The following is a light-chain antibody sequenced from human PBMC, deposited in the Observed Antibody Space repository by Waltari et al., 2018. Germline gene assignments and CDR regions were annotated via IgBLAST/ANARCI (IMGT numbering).Light chain of an antibody. CDR1: QSVGSY. V-gene: IGKV3-20*01. CDR3: QKYVNLPAT. CDR2: DAS. Sequence: EIVLTQSPGTLSLSPGESATLSCRASQSVGSYLAWYQQKPGQAPRLLIYDASTRATGIPDRFSGSGSGTDFSLTISRLESEDFAVYYCQKYVNLPATFGQGTKVEIK. J-gene: IGKJ1*01.